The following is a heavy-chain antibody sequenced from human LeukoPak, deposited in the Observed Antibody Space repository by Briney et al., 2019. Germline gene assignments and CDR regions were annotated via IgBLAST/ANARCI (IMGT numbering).Heavy chain of an antibody. CDR1: GGSISSGNW. D-gene: IGHD6-13*01. J-gene: IGHJ4*02. CDR2: IYHSGST. V-gene: IGHV4-4*02. Sequence: SETLSLTCAVSGGSISSGNWWSWVRQPPGKGLEWIGEIYHSGSTNYNPSLKSRVTISVDKSKNQFSLKLSSVTAADTAVYYCARSGAAAGSYYFDYWGQGTLVTVSS. CDR3: ARSGAAAGSYYFDY.